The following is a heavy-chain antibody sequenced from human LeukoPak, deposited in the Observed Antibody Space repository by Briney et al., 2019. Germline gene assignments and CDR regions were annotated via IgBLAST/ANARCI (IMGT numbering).Heavy chain of an antibody. J-gene: IGHJ4*02. V-gene: IGHV4-39*07. Sequence: SETLSLTCTVSGGSISSSSYYWGWIRQPPGKGLEWIGSIYYSGSTYYNPSLKSRVTISVDTSKNQFSLKLSSVTAADTAVYYCAREGSYYDSSGYYVDYWGQGTLVTVSS. CDR1: GGSISSSSYY. CDR2: IYYSGST. D-gene: IGHD3-22*01. CDR3: AREGSYYDSSGYYVDY.